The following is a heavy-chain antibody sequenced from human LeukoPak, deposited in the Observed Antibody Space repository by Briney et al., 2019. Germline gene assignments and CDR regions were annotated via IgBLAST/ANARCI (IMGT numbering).Heavy chain of an antibody. Sequence: SETLSLTCAVYGGSFSGYYWSWIRQPPGKGLEWIGEISHSGSTNYNPSLKSRVTISVDTSKNQFSLKLSSVTAADTAVYYCARGGTTMITPNRNWFDPWGQGTLVIVSS. CDR3: ARGGTTMITPNRNWFDP. CDR2: ISHSGST. V-gene: IGHV4-34*01. J-gene: IGHJ5*02. CDR1: GGSFSGYY. D-gene: IGHD4-23*01.